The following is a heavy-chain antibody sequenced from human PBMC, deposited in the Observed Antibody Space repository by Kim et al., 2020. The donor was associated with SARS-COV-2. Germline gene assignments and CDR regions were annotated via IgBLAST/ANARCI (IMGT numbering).Heavy chain of an antibody. CDR1: GFPLSDYY. Sequence: GGSLRLSCVVSGFPLSDYYVSWIRQSPGRGLEWVSYISGSGTTTYYADAVRGRYSISRDDANNSVYLEMNSLRVDDAAVYYCARSGSRTDRYGMVVWGQGTTVTVSS. CDR2: ISGSGTTT. J-gene: IGHJ6*02. CDR3: ARSGSRTDRYGMVV. D-gene: IGHD5-12*01. V-gene: IGHV3-11*01.